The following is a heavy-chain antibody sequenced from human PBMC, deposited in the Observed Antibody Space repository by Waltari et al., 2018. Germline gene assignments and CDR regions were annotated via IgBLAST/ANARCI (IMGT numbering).Heavy chain of an antibody. CDR3: AKDKESSVSGGFDY. J-gene: IGHJ4*02. Sequence: EVQLVESGGGLVQPGRSLRLSCAASGFTFDDYAMHWVRQAPGEGLEWVAGISWNSGSIGYADSVKGRCTISRDNAKNSLYLQMNSLRAEDTALYYCAKDKESSVSGGFDYWGQGTLVTVSS. D-gene: IGHD6-25*01. V-gene: IGHV3-9*01. CDR1: GFTFDDYA. CDR2: ISWNSGSI.